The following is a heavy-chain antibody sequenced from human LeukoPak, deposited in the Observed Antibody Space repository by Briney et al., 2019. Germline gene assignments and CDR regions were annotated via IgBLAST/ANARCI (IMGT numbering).Heavy chain of an antibody. CDR1: GFSFSDFY. CDR3: AREARGSGRDFDY. V-gene: IGHV3-11*01. J-gene: IGHJ4*02. CDR2: IGTRSNPI. Sequence: GGSLRLSCAASGFSFSDFYMSWIRQAPGMGLEWISYIGTRSNPIYYADSVKGRFTISRDDAKNSRYLQMNSLRDEDTAVYFCAREARGSGRDFDYWGQGILVTVSS. D-gene: IGHD1-26*01.